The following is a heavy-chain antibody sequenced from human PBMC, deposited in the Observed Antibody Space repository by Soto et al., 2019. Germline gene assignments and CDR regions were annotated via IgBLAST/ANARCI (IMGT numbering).Heavy chain of an antibody. CDR3: ARDPVDLFGYLDV. CDR2: IIPLMRTE. V-gene: IGHV1-69*06. Sequence: QEELVQSGAEVKKPGSSVNVSCKASGGTFASYSITWLRQAPGQRLEWMGEIIPLMRTENYAQKFQDRVTITGDRSTSTVYMALNSLRADDTAVYYCARDPVDLFGYLDVWGQGTTVTVSS. CDR1: GGTFASYS. D-gene: IGHD2-21*01. J-gene: IGHJ6*02.